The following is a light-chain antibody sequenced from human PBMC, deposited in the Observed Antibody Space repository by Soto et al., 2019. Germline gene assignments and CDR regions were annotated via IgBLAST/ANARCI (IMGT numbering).Light chain of an antibody. V-gene: IGLV2-14*03. CDR2: DVS. CDR1: SSDVGAYNY. Sequence: QSALTQPASVSGSPGQSITISCTGTSSDVGAYNYVSWYQQHPGKAPKFMIYDVSNRPSGVSNRFSGSKSGNTASLTISGLQAEDEADYYCSSYTSSSTRVFGGGTKLTVL. J-gene: IGLJ2*01. CDR3: SSYTSSSTRV.